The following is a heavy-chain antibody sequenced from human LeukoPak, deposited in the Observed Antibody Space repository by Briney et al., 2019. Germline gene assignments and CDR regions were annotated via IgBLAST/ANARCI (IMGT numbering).Heavy chain of an antibody. J-gene: IGHJ4*02. CDR3: AREAAAFDY. CDR1: GFTFSSYS. V-gene: IGHV3-21*04. CDR2: ISSSSAYI. Sequence: GGSLRLSCAASGFTFSSYSMNWVRQAPGKGLEWVSSISSSSAYIYYADSVKGRFTISRDNGKESLFLQMNNLRAEDTAVYYCAREAAAFDYWGQGTLVTVSS. D-gene: IGHD6-13*01.